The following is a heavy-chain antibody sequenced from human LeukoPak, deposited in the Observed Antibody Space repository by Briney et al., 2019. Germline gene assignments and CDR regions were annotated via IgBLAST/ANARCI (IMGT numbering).Heavy chain of an antibody. J-gene: IGHJ4*02. CDR2: IVVGSGNT. V-gene: IGHV1-58*02. CDR3: AAESYYYGGNTSLLGY. D-gene: IGHD4-23*01. Sequence: SVKVSCKASGFTFTSSAMQWVRQARGQRLEWIGWIVVGSGNTNYAQKFQERVTITMDMSTSTAYMELSSLRSEDTAVYYCAAESYYYGGNTSLLGYWGQGTLVTVSS. CDR1: GFTFTSSA.